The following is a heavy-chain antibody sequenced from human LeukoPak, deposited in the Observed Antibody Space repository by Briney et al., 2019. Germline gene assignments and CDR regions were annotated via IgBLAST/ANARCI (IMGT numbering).Heavy chain of an antibody. D-gene: IGHD3-10*01. J-gene: IGHJ4*02. CDR1: GFTVSNIY. CDR2: IKQDGTEK. V-gene: IGHV3-7*01. CDR3: AKLAKYFYGSETYYFFEH. Sequence: GGSLRLSCAASGFTVSNIYMSWVRQAPGKGLEWVANIKQDGTEKYYVDSVKGRFTISRDNAKNSLYLQMNSLRVEDTAVYYCAKLAKYFYGSETYYFFEHWGQGTPVTASS.